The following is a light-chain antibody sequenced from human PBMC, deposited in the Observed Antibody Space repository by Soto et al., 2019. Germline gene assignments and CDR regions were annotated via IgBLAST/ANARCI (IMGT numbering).Light chain of an antibody. J-gene: IGLJ1*01. CDR3: GSWDSSMSDYV. V-gene: IGLV1-51*01. Sequence: QSVLTQPPSVSGAHGQKVTILCSGSSYNIGGNSVPSYQQLPGRAPTLLIYDDNKRPSGVPDRFSGSQSCTSANLSLTGFETGDEADYYCGSWDSSMSDYVFGTGA. CDR2: DDN. CDR1: SYNIGGNS.